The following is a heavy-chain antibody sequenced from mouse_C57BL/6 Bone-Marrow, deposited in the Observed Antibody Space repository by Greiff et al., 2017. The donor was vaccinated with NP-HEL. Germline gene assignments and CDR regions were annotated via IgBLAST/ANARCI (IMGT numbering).Heavy chain of an antibody. CDR3: ASDGYFDY. CDR1: GYTFTSYW. J-gene: IGHJ2*01. Sequence: VQLQQPGAELVKPGASVKLSCKASGYTFTSYWMQWVKQRPGQGLEWIGEIDPSDSYTNYNQKFTGKATLTVDTSSSTAYMQLSSLTSEDSAVYYCASDGYFDYWGQGTTLTVSS. CDR2: IDPSDSYT. D-gene: IGHD2-3*01. V-gene: IGHV1-50*01.